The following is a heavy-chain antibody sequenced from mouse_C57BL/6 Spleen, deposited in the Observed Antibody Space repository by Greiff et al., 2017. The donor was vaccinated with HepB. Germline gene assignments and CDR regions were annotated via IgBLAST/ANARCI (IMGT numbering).Heavy chain of an antibody. J-gene: IGHJ4*01. D-gene: IGHD1-1*01. CDR1: GYSFSSSW. Sequence: QVQLKESGPELVKPGASVKISCKASGYSFSSSWMNWVKQRPGKGLEWIGRIYPGDGDTNYNGKFKGKATLTADKSSSTAYMQLSSLTSEDSAIYFCARDYYGSSYYIGYYAMDYWGQGTSVTVSS. V-gene: IGHV1-82*01. CDR3: ARDYYGSSYYIGYYAMDY. CDR2: IYPGDGDT.